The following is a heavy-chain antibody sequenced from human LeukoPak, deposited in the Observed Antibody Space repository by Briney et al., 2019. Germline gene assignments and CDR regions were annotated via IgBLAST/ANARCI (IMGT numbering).Heavy chain of an antibody. CDR2: IIPIFGTA. J-gene: IGHJ4*02. CDR3: ARDQGDYGDPFETFDY. Sequence: SVKVSCKASGGTFSSYAISWVRQAPGQGLEWMGGIIPIFGTANYAQKFQGRVTITADESTSTAYMELSSLRSEDTAVYYCARDQGDYGDPFETFDYWGQGTLVTVSS. V-gene: IGHV1-69*13. D-gene: IGHD4-17*01. CDR1: GGTFSSYA.